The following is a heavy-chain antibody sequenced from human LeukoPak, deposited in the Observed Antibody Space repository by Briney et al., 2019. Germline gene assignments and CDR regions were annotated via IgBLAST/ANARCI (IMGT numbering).Heavy chain of an antibody. CDR1: GGSISSYY. CDR3: ARENSGYARAFDY. CDR2: IYYSGST. Sequence: PSETLSLTCTVSGGSISSYYWSWLRQPPGKGLEWIGYIYYSGSTNYNPSLKSRVTISVDTSKNQFSLKLSSVTAADTAVYYCARENSGYARAFDYWGQGTLVTVSS. J-gene: IGHJ4*02. D-gene: IGHD5-12*01. V-gene: IGHV4-59*01.